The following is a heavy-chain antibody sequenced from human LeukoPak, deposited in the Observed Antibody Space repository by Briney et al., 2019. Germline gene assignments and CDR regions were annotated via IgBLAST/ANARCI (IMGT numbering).Heavy chain of an antibody. J-gene: IGHJ6*02. V-gene: IGHV4-34*01. CDR1: GGSVSSYY. D-gene: IGHD4-23*01. Sequence: PSETLSLTCTVSGGSVSSYYWSWIRQPPGKGLEWIGEINHSGSTNYNPSLKSRVTISVDTSKNQFSLKLSSVTAADTAVYYCARGLRWHYLYYYGMDVWGQGTTVTVSS. CDR3: ARGLRWHYLYYYGMDV. CDR2: INHSGST.